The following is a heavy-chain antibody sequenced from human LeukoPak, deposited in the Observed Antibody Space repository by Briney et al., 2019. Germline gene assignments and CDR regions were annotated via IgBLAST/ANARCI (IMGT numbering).Heavy chain of an antibody. D-gene: IGHD2-2*01. CDR3: ARGCSSTSCRGFDP. CDR1: GGSISSYY. CDR2: IYTSGST. J-gene: IGHJ5*02. V-gene: IGHV4-4*07. Sequence: PSETLSLTCTVSGGSISSYYWSWIRQPAGKGLEWLGRIYTSGSTNCNPSLKSRVTISVDKSKNQFSLKLSSVTAADTAVYYCARGCSSTSCRGFDPWGQGTLVTVSS.